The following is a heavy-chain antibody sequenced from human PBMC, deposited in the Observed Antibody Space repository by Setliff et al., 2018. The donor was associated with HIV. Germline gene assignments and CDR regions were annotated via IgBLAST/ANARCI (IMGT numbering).Heavy chain of an antibody. Sequence: GGSLRLSCAASGFTFNNYWMSRVRQAPGKGLEWVANIKPDGREKYYVDSVKGRFTISRDNAKNSLYLQMNSLRVDDTAVYHCARSSYSSGSQYNYFDPWGQGTLVTVPS. CDR3: ARSSYSSGSQYNYFDP. J-gene: IGHJ5*02. CDR1: GFTFNNYW. CDR2: IKPDGREK. V-gene: IGHV3-7*01. D-gene: IGHD3-10*01.